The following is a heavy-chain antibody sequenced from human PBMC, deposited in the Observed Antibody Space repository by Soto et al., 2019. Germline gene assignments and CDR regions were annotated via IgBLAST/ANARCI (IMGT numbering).Heavy chain of an antibody. CDR2: ISSSSSYI. V-gene: IGHV3-21*01. D-gene: IGHD6-6*01. J-gene: IGHJ6*03. Sequence: EVELVESGGGLVTPGGSLRLSCAASGFTFSSYSMNWVRQAPGKGLEWVSSISSSSSYIYYADSVKGRFTISRDNAKNSLYLQMNSLRADDTAVYYCARVPTLSSSSPYYYYYMDVWGKGTTVTVSS. CDR3: ARVPTLSSSSPYYYYYMDV. CDR1: GFTFSSYS.